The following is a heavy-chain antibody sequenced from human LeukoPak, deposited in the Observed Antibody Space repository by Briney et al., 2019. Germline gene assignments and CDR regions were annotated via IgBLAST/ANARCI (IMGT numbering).Heavy chain of an antibody. CDR3: ARLSYYYDFWSGPDY. Sequence: GESLKIPCKGSGYSFTSYWIGWVRQLPGKGLEWMGIIYPGDSDTRYSPSFQGQVTISADKSISTAYLQWSSLKASDTAMYYCARLSYYYDFWSGPDYWGQGTLVTVSS. V-gene: IGHV5-51*01. D-gene: IGHD3-3*01. CDR2: IYPGDSDT. J-gene: IGHJ4*02. CDR1: GYSFTSYW.